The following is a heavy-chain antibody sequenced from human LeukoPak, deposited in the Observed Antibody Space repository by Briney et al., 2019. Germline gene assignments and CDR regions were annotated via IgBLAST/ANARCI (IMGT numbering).Heavy chain of an antibody. Sequence: GGSLRLSCAASGFTFSSYSMNWVRQAPGKGLEWVSSISSSSSYIYYADSVKGRFTISRDNAKNSLYLQMNSLRAEDTAVYYCARDFPRSSSPADRIDYWGQGTLVTVSS. CDR1: GFTFSSYS. CDR2: ISSSSSYI. V-gene: IGHV3-21*01. J-gene: IGHJ4*02. CDR3: ARDFPRSSSPADRIDY. D-gene: IGHD6-13*01.